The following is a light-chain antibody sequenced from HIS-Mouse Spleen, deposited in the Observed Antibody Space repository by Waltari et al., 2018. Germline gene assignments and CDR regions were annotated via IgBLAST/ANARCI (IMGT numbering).Light chain of an antibody. CDR1: QSVSSY. Sequence: EIVLTQARDTLSLSPGERATLSCRASQSVSSYLAWYQQKPGQAPRLLIYAASNRATGIPARFSGSGSGTDFTLTISSLEPEDFAVYYCQQRSNWPLTFGGGTKVEIK. CDR2: AAS. V-gene: IGKV3-11*01. J-gene: IGKJ4*01. CDR3: QQRSNWPLT.